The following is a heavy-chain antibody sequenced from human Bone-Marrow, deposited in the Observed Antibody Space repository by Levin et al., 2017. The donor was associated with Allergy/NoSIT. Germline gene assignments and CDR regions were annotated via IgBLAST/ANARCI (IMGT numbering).Heavy chain of an antibody. CDR1: GFTISNTY. CDR3: ARLDFNYGSYY. Sequence: GSLKISCVVSGFTISNTYMSWVRQASGKGLEWVAVIYSFGSTNYADSVKGRFTISRANSENTLYLQMNSLRAEDTAIYYCARLDFNYGSYYWGQGTLVTVSS. J-gene: IGHJ4*02. V-gene: IGHV3-66*04. CDR2: IYSFGST. D-gene: IGHD3-10*01.